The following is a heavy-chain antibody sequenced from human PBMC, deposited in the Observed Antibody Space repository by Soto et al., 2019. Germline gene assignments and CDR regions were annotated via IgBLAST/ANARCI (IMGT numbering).Heavy chain of an antibody. CDR3: ARGTYYYLYFDL. J-gene: IGHJ2*01. CDR2: IWYDGSNK. D-gene: IGHD3-10*01. V-gene: IGHV3-33*01. CDR1: GFTFSSYG. Sequence: QVQLVESGGGVVQPGRSLRLSCAASGFTFSSYGMHWVRQAPGKGLEWVAVIWYDGSNKYYADSVKGRFTISRDNSKNTLYLQMNSLRAEDTAVYYCARGTYYYLYFDLWGRGTLVTVSS.